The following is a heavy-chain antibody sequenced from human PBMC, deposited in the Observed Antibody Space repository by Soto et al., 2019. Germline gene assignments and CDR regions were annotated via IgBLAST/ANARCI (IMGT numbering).Heavy chain of an antibody. CDR3: GGDRTKSLRDWFDP. J-gene: IGHJ5*02. D-gene: IGHD1-1*01. CDR2: IYATGTT. Sequence: QVQLQESGPGLVKPSDTLSLTCTVSGYSISGFYWSWVRKSAGKGLEWIGRIYATGTTDYNPSLRSRVMTAVATSKTQFSLKWRSVTAADTAVYYCGGDRTKSLRDWFDPWGQGISVTVSS. CDR1: GYSISGFY. V-gene: IGHV4-4*07.